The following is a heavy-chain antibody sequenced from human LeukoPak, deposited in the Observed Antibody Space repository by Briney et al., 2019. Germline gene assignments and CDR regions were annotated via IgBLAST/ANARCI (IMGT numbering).Heavy chain of an antibody. CDR1: GYSFTSYW. Sequence: GESLKISCKGSGYSFTSYWIGWVRQMPGKGLEWMGIIYPGDSDTRYSPSFQGQVTISADKSISTAYLQWSSLKASDTAMYYCARRSGDYYDSSGYHGFDYWGQGTLVTVSS. J-gene: IGHJ4*02. D-gene: IGHD3-22*01. CDR3: ARRSGDYYDSSGYHGFDY. CDR2: IYPGDSDT. V-gene: IGHV5-51*01.